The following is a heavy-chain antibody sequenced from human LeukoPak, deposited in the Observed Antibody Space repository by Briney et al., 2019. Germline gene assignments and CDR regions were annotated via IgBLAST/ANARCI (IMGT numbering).Heavy chain of an antibody. CDR3: ASDMVRKKFDY. V-gene: IGHV4-34*01. J-gene: IGHJ4*02. Sequence: SETLSLTCAVYGGSFRGYYWSWIRQPPGKGLEWIGEINHSGSTNYNPSLKSRVTISVDTSKNQFSLKLSSVTAADTAVYYCASDMVRKKFDYWGQGTLVTVSS. D-gene: IGHD3-10*01. CDR2: INHSGST. CDR1: GGSFRGYY.